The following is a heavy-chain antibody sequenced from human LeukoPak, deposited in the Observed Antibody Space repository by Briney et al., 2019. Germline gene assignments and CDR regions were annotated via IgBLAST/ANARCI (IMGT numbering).Heavy chain of an antibody. CDR2: MSYVGSNK. J-gene: IGHJ3*02. D-gene: IGHD3-22*01. Sequence: PGGSLRLSCAASEFTFSSYAMHWVRQAPGKGLEWVAVMSYVGSNKYYADSVKGRFTISRDNSKNTLYLQMNSLRAEDTAVYYCARLLAGSGYARDAFDIWGQGTMVTVSS. CDR1: EFTFSSYA. V-gene: IGHV3-30*04. CDR3: ARLLAGSGYARDAFDI.